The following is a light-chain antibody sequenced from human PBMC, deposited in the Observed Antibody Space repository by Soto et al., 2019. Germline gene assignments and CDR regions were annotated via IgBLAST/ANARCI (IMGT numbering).Light chain of an antibody. CDR3: QQYSTYPRT. V-gene: IGKV1-16*01. CDR1: QYISDY. Sequence: DIQMTQSPSSLSASIGDRVTITCRASQYISDYLAWFQQKPGKAPKSLIYLASNLQGGVPSRFSGSGSGTDFTLTISNLQPEDFATYYCQQYSTYPRTFGQGTKLEI. CDR2: LAS. J-gene: IGKJ2*01.